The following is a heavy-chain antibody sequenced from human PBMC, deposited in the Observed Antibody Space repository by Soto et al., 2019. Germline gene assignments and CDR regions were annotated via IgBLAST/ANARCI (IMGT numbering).Heavy chain of an antibody. CDR3: ARGPHYDLLTGYYTEFDY. Sequence: QVQLQESGPGLVKPSQTLSLTCTVSGGSISSDGYHWSWIRQYPGKGLEWIGNIYYSGTTSYNPSRRSRFIISLATSKNHFSLKLRSVTAADTAVYYCARGPHYDLLTGYYTEFDYWGQGTLVIVSS. CDR2: IYYSGTT. CDR1: GGSISSDGYH. D-gene: IGHD3-9*01. V-gene: IGHV4-31*03. J-gene: IGHJ4*02.